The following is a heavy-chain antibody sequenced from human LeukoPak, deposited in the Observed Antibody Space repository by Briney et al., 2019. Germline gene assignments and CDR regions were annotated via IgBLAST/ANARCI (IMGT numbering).Heavy chain of an antibody. D-gene: IGHD2/OR15-2a*01. J-gene: IGHJ6*02. CDR1: GYTFTSYG. Sequence: GASVKVSCKASGYTFTSYGISWVRQAPGQGLEWMGWISAYNGNTNYAQKLQGRVTMTIDTSTSTAYMELRSLRSDDTAVYYCARDEVGPHRIDYYYGMDVWGQGTTVTVSS. V-gene: IGHV1-18*01. CDR2: ISAYNGNT. CDR3: ARDEVGPHRIDYYYGMDV.